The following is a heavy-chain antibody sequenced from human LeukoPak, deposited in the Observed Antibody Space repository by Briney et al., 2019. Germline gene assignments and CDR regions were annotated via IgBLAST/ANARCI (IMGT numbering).Heavy chain of an antibody. V-gene: IGHV3-30-3*01. CDR2: ISFDGSNK. J-gene: IGHJ5*02. Sequence: GGSLRLSCAASGFTFRSHAIHWVRQPPGKGLEWVAVISFDGSNKYYADSVKGRFTISRDNSKNTLYLQMNSLRAEDTAVYYCAREELGSSLGFDPWGQGTLVTVSS. CDR1: GFTFRSHA. D-gene: IGHD3-16*01. CDR3: AREELGSSLGFDP.